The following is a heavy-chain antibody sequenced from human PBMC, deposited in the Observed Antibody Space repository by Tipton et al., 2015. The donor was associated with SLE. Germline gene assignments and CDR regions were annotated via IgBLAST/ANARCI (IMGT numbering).Heavy chain of an antibody. D-gene: IGHD3-9*01. CDR2: ISAYNGNT. V-gene: IGHV1-18*04. CDR3: RLTLTGYYEFDY. CDR1: TYY. Sequence: QLVQSGAEVKKPGASVKVSCKAPTYYIHWVRQAPGQGLEWMGWISAYNGNTNYAQKLQGRVTMTTDTSTSTAYMELRSLRSDDTAVYYCRLTLTGYYEFDYWGQGTLVTVSS. J-gene: IGHJ4*02.